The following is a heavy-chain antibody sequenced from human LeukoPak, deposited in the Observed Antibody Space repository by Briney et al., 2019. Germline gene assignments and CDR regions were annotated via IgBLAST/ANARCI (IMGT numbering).Heavy chain of an antibody. CDR2: IKGDGSDK. D-gene: IGHD3-10*01. CDR3: ARDRSLLWFGELLPPEVS. V-gene: IGHV3-7*01. CDR1: GFTFSSSW. J-gene: IGHJ4*02. Sequence: LAGGSLRLSCAASGFTFSSSWMTWVRQAPGKGLEWLANIKGDGSDKNYVDSVKGRFTISRDNAKNSLYLQMNSLRAEDTAVYYCARDRSLLWFGELLPPEVSWGQGTLVTVSS.